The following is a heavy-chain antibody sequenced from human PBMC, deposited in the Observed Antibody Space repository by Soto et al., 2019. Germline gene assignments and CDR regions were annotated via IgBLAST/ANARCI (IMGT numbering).Heavy chain of an antibody. D-gene: IGHD6-6*01. CDR2: INHSGST. CDR1: GGSFSGYY. CDR3: ARSEVYSSSSFSEY. V-gene: IGHV4-34*01. Sequence: QVQLQQWGAGLLKPSETLSLTCAVYGGSFSGYYWSWIRQPPGKGLEWIGEINHSGSTNYNPSLKSRVTISVDTSENQFSLKLSSVTAADTAVYYCARSEVYSSSSFSEYWGQGTLVTVSS. J-gene: IGHJ4*02.